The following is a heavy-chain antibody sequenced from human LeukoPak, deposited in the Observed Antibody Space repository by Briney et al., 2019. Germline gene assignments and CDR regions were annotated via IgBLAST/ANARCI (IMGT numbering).Heavy chain of an antibody. V-gene: IGHV3-7*03. CDR1: GFTFSSYW. CDR3: ARDGTFCGGDCNDAFDI. CDR2: INHNGNVN. J-gene: IGHJ3*02. Sequence: GGSLRLSCAASGFTFSSYWMNWARQAPGKGLEWVASINHNGNVNYYVDSVKGRFTISRDNAKNSLYLQMSNLRAEDTAVYYCARDGTFCGGDCNDAFDIWGQGTMVTVSS. D-gene: IGHD2-21*02.